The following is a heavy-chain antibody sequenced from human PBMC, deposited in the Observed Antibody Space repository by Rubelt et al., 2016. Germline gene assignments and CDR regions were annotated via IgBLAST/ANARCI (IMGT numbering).Heavy chain of an antibody. J-gene: IGHJ3*02. CDR2: IYTSGST. CDR3: TLSSSWYYAFDI. V-gene: IGHV4-30-4*07. Sequence: IYTSGSTYYNPSLKSRVTISVDTSKNQFSLKLSSVTAADTAVYYCTLSSSWYYAFDIWGQGTMVTVSS. D-gene: IGHD6-13*01.